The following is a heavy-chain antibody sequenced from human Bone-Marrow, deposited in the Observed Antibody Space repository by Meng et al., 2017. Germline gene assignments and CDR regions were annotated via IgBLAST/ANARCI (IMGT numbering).Heavy chain of an antibody. J-gene: IGHJ2*01. Sequence: QVQLQQSGAGLLKPSETLSLTCAVSGGSFSGYYWTWIRQPPGKGLEWIGEINHSGSSNYNPSLKSRVTLSADTPERQFSLKLSSVTAADTAVYYCARGRGTMPYWYFDLWGRGTLVTVSS. CDR3: ARGRGTMPYWYFDL. CDR1: GGSFSGYY. D-gene: IGHD2-2*01. CDR2: INHSGSS. V-gene: IGHV4-34*01.